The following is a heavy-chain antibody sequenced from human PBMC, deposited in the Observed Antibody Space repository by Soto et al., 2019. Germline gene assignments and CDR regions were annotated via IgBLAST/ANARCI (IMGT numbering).Heavy chain of an antibody. V-gene: IGHV3-53*01. Sequence: EVQLVESGGGLIQPGGSLRLSCAASGFTVSSNYMSWVRQAPGKGLEWVSVIYSGGSTYYADSVKGRFTISRDNSKNTLYLQMNSLRAEDPAVYYCARDRVESGYPEYCQHWGQGTLVTVSS. CDR3: ARDRVESGYPEYCQH. CDR2: IYSGGST. CDR1: GFTVSSNY. D-gene: IGHD3-22*01. J-gene: IGHJ1*01.